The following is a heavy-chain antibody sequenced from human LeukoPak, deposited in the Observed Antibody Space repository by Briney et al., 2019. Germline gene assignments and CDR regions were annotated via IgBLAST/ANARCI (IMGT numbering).Heavy chain of an antibody. J-gene: IGHJ5*02. CDR3: AREEIRSWFDP. D-gene: IGHD5-24*01. V-gene: IGHV4-59*01. Sequence: SETLSLTCTVSGSSISSYYWSWVRQPPGKGLEYIGYIYYTGSTNYNPSLKSRVTISVDTSKNQFSLKLSSVTAADTAVYYCAREEIRSWFDPWGQGTLVTVSS. CDR2: IYYTGST. CDR1: GSSISSYY.